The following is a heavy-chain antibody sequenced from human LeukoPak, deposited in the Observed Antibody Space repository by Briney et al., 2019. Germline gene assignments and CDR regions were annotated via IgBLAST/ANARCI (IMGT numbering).Heavy chain of an antibody. CDR2: ISYDGSNK. V-gene: IGHV3-30-3*01. J-gene: IGHJ4*02. Sequence: PGGSLRLSCAASGLTFSSYAMHWVRQAPGKGLEWVAVISYDGSNKYYADSVKGRFTISRDNSKNTLYLQMNSLRAEDTAVYYCARDKTGDMIDYWGQGTLVTVSS. CDR3: ARDKTGDMIDY. CDR1: GLTFSSYA. D-gene: IGHD7-27*01.